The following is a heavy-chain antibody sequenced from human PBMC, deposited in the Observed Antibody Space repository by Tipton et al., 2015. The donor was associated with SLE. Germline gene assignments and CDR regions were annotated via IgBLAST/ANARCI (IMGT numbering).Heavy chain of an antibody. CDR2: IYTSGNI. CDR3: AIRGSWDLDY. D-gene: IGHD6-13*01. Sequence: TLSLTCTVSGDSIKSDHYFWTWVRQPAGKGLEWIGHIYTSGNINYNPSLKSRVTMSVDTSKNQFSLKMTSLTAADTAGYYCAIRGSWDLDYWGQGTLVTVSS. V-gene: IGHV4-61*09. CDR1: GDSIKSDHYF. J-gene: IGHJ4*02.